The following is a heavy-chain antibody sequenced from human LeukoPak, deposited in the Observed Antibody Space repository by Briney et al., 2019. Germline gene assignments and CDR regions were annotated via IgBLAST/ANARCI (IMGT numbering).Heavy chain of an antibody. J-gene: IGHJ6*03. Sequence: ASVKVSCKASGYTFTSYGISWVRQAPGQGLELMGWISAYNGNTNYAQKLQGRVTMTTDTSTSTAYIERRSLRSDDTAVYYCATMVYYDFWSGYLPKYYYYYMDVWGKGTTVTVSS. CDR1: GYTFTSYG. V-gene: IGHV1-18*01. CDR3: ATMVYYDFWSGYLPKYYYYYMDV. CDR2: ISAYNGNT. D-gene: IGHD3-3*01.